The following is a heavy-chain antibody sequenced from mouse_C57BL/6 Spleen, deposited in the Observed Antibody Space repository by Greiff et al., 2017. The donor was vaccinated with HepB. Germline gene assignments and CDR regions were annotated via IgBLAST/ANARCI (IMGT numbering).Heavy chain of an antibody. D-gene: IGHD2-4*01. Sequence: DVKLQESGPVLVKPGASVKMSCKASGYTFTDYYMNWVKQSHGKSLEWIGVINPYNGGTSYNQKFKGKATLTDDKSSSTAYMELNSLTSEDSAVYYCARRVYYDYDDAMDYWGQGTSVTVSS. CDR3: ARRVYYDYDDAMDY. CDR1: GYTFTDYY. CDR2: INPYNGGT. V-gene: IGHV1-19*01. J-gene: IGHJ4*01.